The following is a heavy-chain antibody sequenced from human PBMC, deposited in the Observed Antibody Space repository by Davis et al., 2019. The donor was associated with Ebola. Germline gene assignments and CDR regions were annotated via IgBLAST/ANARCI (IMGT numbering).Heavy chain of an antibody. J-gene: IGHJ5*02. Sequence: GESLKISCKGSGYSFTSYWIGWVRQMPGKGLEWMGIIYPADSDIRYSPSFRGQVTISADKSISTAYLQWTSLKASDTAMYYCARRGYCSGNRCPWGWFDPWGQGTLVTVSS. CDR1: GYSFTSYW. V-gene: IGHV5-51*01. CDR3: ARRGYCSGNRCPWGWFDP. D-gene: IGHD2-2*03. CDR2: IYPADSDI.